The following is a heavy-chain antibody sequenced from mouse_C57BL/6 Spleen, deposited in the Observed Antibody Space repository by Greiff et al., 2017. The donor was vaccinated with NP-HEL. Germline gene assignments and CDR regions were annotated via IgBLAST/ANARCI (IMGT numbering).Heavy chain of an antibody. CDR2: IDPETGGT. CDR3: TRWEVIPFDY. CDR1: GYTFTDYE. J-gene: IGHJ2*01. Sequence: QVQLQQSGAELVRPGASVTLSCKASGYTFTDYEMHWVKQTPVHGLEWIGAIDPETGGTAYNQKFKGKAILTADKSSSTAYMELRSLTSEDSAVYYCTRWEVIPFDYWGQGTTLTVSS. V-gene: IGHV1-15*01. D-gene: IGHD2-13*01.